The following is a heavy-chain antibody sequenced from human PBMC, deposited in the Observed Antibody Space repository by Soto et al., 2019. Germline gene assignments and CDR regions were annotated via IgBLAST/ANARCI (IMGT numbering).Heavy chain of an antibody. V-gene: IGHV2-5*02. CDR3: AHIMITFGVVIALDAFDF. CDR2: IYWDDDK. Sequence: QITLKESGPALVNPTQTLTLTCTFSGFSLSSARVGVGWIRQPPGKALEWIAIIYWDDDKRYSPSLQSRLAITKDTAKNQVVLTMTNLDPVDTATYYCAHIMITFGVVIALDAFDFWGQGTMVTVSS. D-gene: IGHD3-16*02. J-gene: IGHJ3*01. CDR1: GFSLSSARVG.